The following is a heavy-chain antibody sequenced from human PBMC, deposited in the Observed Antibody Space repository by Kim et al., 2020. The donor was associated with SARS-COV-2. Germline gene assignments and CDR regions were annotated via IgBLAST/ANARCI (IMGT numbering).Heavy chain of an antibody. CDR2: IIPIFGTA. CDR3: ASSTSVVGEDGI. D-gene: IGHD2-2*01. CDR1: GGTFSSYA. J-gene: IGHJ3*02. V-gene: IGHV1-69*13. Sequence: SVKVSCKASGGTFSSYAISWVRQAPGQGLEWMGGIIPIFGTANYAQKFQGRVTITADESTSTAYMELSSLRSEDTAVYYCASSTSVVGEDGIWGQGTMVTVSS.